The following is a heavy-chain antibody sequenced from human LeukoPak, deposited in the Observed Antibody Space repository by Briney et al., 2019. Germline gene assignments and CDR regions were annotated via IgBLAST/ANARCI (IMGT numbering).Heavy chain of an antibody. CDR3: AAVFGRNFDY. Sequence: SVNVSFKCSGSTFTNSALQWERQRHGQGLEWIGWIDIGSGNTNYLHKFQERVTITSDRSTNKDYMELNSMRSEDTGVYYCAAVFGRNFDYWGQGTMVTVSS. CDR1: GSTFTNSA. V-gene: IGHV1-58*01. J-gene: IGHJ4*02. D-gene: IGHD2-15*01. CDR2: IDIGSGNT.